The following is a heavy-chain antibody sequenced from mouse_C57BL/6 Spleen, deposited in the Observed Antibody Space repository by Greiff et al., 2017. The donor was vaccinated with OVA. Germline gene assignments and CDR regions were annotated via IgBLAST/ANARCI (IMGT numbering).Heavy chain of an antibody. CDR2: ISSGSSTI. D-gene: IGHD4-1*01. V-gene: IGHV5-17*01. Sequence: EVQLQESGGGLVKPGGSLKLSCAASGFTFSDYGMHWVRQAPEKGLEWVAYISSGSSTIYYADTVKVRFTLSRDNAKKTLFRQMTSLRSEDTAMYYCARRLGRGAMDYWGQGTSVTVSS. J-gene: IGHJ4*01. CDR3: ARRLGRGAMDY. CDR1: GFTFSDYG.